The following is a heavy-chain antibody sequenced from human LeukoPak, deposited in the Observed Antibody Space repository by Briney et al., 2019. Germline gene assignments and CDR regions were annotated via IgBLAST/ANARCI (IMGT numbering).Heavy chain of an antibody. Sequence: GGSLRLSCAASGFTFSSYAMHWVRQAPGKGLEWVAVISYDGSNKYYADSVKGRFTIPRDNSKNTLYLQMNSLRAEDTAVYYCARDRGAGSSSYYYYYGMDVWGQGTTVTVSS. CDR1: GFTFSSYA. D-gene: IGHD6-6*01. CDR2: ISYDGSNK. J-gene: IGHJ6*02. V-gene: IGHV3-30*04. CDR3: ARDRGAGSSSYYYYYGMDV.